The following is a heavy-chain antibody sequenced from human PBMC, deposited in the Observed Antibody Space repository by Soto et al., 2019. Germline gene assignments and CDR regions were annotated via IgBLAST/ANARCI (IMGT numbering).Heavy chain of an antibody. V-gene: IGHV3-30*04. D-gene: IGHD6-13*01. Sequence: QVQLVESGGGVVQPGRSLRLSCAASGFTFSSYAIHWVRQAPGRGLEWVAVISYDGKNKYYADSVRGRFTISRDNSKNTVYLQMNSLRAEDTIVYYCARDSSIGAADYYFDYWGQGTLVTVSS. J-gene: IGHJ4*02. CDR1: GFTFSSYA. CDR3: ARDSSIGAADYYFDY. CDR2: ISYDGKNK.